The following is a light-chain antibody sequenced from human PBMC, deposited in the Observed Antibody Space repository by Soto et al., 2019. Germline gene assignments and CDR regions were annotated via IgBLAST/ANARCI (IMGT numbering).Light chain of an antibody. CDR2: GAS. CDR1: QSVSSN. V-gene: IGKV3-15*01. Sequence: EIVMTQSPATLSLSPGERATLSCRASQSVSSNLAWYQQKPGQAPRLLIYGASNRATGIPARFSGSGSGTEFTLTISSLQSEDFAVYYCQQYNNWPRTFGQGTKLEIK. J-gene: IGKJ2*01. CDR3: QQYNNWPRT.